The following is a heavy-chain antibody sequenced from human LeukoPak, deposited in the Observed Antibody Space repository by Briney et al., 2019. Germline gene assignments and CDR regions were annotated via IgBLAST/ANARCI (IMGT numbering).Heavy chain of an antibody. CDR2: IYTCGST. CDR3: ARVNYYDSSGYYYDAFDI. V-gene: IGHV4-4*07. D-gene: IGHD3-22*01. Sequence: SETLSLTCTVSGGSISSYYWSWIRQPAGKGLEWIGRIYTCGSTNYNPSLKSRVTMSVDTSKNQFSLKLSSVTAADTAVYYCARVNYYDSSGYYYDAFDIWGQGTMVTVSS. CDR1: GGSISSYY. J-gene: IGHJ3*02.